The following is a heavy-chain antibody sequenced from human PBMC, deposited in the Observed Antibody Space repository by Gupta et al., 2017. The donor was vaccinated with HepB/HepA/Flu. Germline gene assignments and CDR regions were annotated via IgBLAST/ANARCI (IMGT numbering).Heavy chain of an antibody. D-gene: IGHD3-10*01. Sequence: QVQLQESGPGLVKPSETLSLTCTVSGGSISSYYWSWIRQPRGKGLVWIGYIYYSGSTNYNPSLKSRVTISVDTSKKQFSLKVRSLTAADTAVYYCARVSASGGSYIGFEYWGQGILVTVSS. CDR3: ARVSASGGSYIGFEY. CDR1: GGSISSYY. J-gene: IGHJ4*02. V-gene: IGHV4-59*01. CDR2: IYYSGST.